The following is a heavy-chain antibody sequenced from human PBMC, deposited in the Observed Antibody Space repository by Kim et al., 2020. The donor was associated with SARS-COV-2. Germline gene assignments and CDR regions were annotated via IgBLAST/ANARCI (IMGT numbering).Heavy chain of an antibody. CDR2: ISPSDGNT. CDR3: ARDSAGYYYGMDV. J-gene: IGHJ6*02. Sequence: ASVKVSCRSSGYTFTNYYIQWVRQAPGLGLEWMGIISPSDGNTSYAQKFRGRVAMTRDTSTSTVYMEVSSLRSDDTAVYYCARDSAGYYYGMDVWCHGTT. D-gene: IGHD1-26*01. CDR1: GYTFTNYY. V-gene: IGHV1-46*01.